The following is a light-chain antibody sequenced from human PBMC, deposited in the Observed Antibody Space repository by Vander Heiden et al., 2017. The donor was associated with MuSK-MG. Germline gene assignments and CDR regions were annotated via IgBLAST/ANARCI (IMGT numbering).Light chain of an antibody. CDR2: EHT. V-gene: IGLV3-21*02. CDR3: QLWDGTTGQWV. J-gene: IGLJ3*02. CDR1: IGRKR. Sequence: SYVLSQSPSVWVAPGQTARIPWGGNIGRKRVHGYQQKAGQDTGLAGYEHTDRPAGIPDRFSGSKSGTTATLIISRVEAGDEADYYCQLWDGTTGQWVFGGGTKLTVL.